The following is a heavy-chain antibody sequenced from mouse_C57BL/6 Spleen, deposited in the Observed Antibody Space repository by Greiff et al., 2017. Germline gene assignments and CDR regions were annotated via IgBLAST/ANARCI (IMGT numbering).Heavy chain of an antibody. Sequence: QVQLKQPGAELVRPGTSVKLSCKASGYTFTSYWMHWVKQRPGQGLEWIGVIDPSDSYTNYNQKFKGKATLTVDTSSSTAYMQLSSLTSEDSAVYYCASRYYDGSSSHHWYFDVWGTGTTVTVSS. CDR1: GYTFTSYW. CDR2: IDPSDSYT. V-gene: IGHV1-59*01. J-gene: IGHJ1*03. CDR3: ASRYYDGSSSHHWYFDV. D-gene: IGHD1-1*01.